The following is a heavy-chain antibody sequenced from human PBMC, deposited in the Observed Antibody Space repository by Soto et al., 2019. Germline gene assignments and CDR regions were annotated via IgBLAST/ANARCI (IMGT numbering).Heavy chain of an antibody. J-gene: IGHJ4*02. D-gene: IGHD3-22*01. CDR3: ARGYGSMDYYDSSGYYYDY. CDR2: INPSGGST. CDR1: GYTFTSYY. Sequence: GASVKVSCKASGYTFTSYYMHWVRQAPGQGLEWMGIINPSGGSTSYAQKFQGRVTMTRDTSTSTVYMELSSLRSEDTAVYYCARGYGSMDYYDSSGYYYDYWGQGTLVTVSS. V-gene: IGHV1-46*03.